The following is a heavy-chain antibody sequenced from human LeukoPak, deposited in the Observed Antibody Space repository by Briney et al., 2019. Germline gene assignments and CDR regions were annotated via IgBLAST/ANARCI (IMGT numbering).Heavy chain of an antibody. CDR2: INHSGST. Sequence: SETLSLTCAVYGGSFSGYYWSWIRQPPGKGLEWIGEINHSGSTNYNPSLKSRVTISVDTSKNQFSLKLSSVTAADTAVYYCAKDKSMVRELDYWGQGNLVTVSS. CDR1: GGSFSGYY. V-gene: IGHV4-34*01. D-gene: IGHD3-10*01. CDR3: AKDKSMVRELDY. J-gene: IGHJ4*02.